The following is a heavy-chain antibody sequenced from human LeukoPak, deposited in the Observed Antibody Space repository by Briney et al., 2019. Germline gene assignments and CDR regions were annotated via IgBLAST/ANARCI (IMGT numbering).Heavy chain of an antibody. Sequence: PGGSLRLSCAASGFTVSSNYMSWVRQAPGQGLEWVSVIYSGGSTYYADSVKGRFTISRDNSKNTLYLQMNSLRAEDTAVYYCGRGNPTYFDYWDQGTLVTVSS. CDR2: IYSGGST. D-gene: IGHD1-14*01. J-gene: IGHJ4*02. CDR1: GFTVSSNY. CDR3: GRGNPTYFDY. V-gene: IGHV3-66*01.